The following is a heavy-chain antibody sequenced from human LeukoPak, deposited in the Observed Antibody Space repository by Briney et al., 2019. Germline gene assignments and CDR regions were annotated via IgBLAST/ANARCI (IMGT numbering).Heavy chain of an antibody. CDR1: GFTFSSYA. CDR3: ARVRFGELGVPDFDY. V-gene: IGHV3-30-3*01. CDR2: ISYDGSNK. J-gene: IGHJ4*02. D-gene: IGHD3-10*01. Sequence: GGSLGLSCAASGFTFSSYAMHWVRQAPGKGLEWVAVISYDGSNKYYADSVKGRFTISRDNSKNTLYLQMNSLRAEDTAVYYCARVRFGELGVPDFDYWGQGTLVTVSS.